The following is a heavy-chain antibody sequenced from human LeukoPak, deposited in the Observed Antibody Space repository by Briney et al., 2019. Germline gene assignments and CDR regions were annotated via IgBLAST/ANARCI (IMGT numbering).Heavy chain of an antibody. D-gene: IGHD5-18*01. J-gene: IGHJ6*03. CDR3: ARDTEYSFYYMGV. CDR2: IYYSGST. Sequence: SETLSLTCTVSGGSISSSSYYWGWIRQPPGKGLEWIGSIYYSGSTYYNPSLKSRVTISVDTSKNQFSLRLSSVTAADTAVYYCARDTEYSFYYMGVWGKGTTVTVSS. V-gene: IGHV4-39*07. CDR1: GGSISSSSYY.